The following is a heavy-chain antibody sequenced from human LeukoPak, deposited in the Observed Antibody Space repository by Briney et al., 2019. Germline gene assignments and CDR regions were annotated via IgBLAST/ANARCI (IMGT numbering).Heavy chain of an antibody. J-gene: IGHJ4*02. CDR2: ISSGSNTI. CDR3: VRVTLDYGDYELGY. D-gene: IGHD4-17*01. CDR1: GFTFSSYE. V-gene: IGHV3-48*03. Sequence: GGSLRLSCAASGFTFSSYEMSWVRQAPGKGLEWVSYISSGSNTIYYADSVKGRFTISRDNAKNALYLQMNSLRAEDTAVYYCVRVTLDYGDYELGYWGQGTLVTVSS.